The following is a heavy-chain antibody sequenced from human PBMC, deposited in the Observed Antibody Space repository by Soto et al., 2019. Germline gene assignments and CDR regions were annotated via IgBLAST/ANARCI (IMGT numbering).Heavy chain of an antibody. CDR1: GFTFSSYG. D-gene: IGHD1-26*01. Sequence: GGSLRLSCAASGFTFSSYGMHWVRQAPGKGLEWVAVISYDGSNKYYADSVKGRFTISRENSMIMLYLQMNSLRAGDTAVYYCAKDVVVGATTGLGDYYYYYGMDVWGQGTTVTVSS. V-gene: IGHV3-30*18. CDR2: ISYDGSNK. J-gene: IGHJ6*02. CDR3: AKDVVVGATTGLGDYYYYYGMDV.